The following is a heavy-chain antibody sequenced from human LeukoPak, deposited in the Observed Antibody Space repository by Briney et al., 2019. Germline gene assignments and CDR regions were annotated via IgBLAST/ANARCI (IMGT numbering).Heavy chain of an antibody. V-gene: IGHV4-30-2*01. CDR2: IYHSGST. Sequence: TLSLTCAVSGGSISSGGYSWSWIRQPPGKGLEWIGYIYHSGSTNYNPSLKSRVTISVDTSKNQFSLKLSSVTAADTAVYYCARARAGYCSGGSCYGWFDPWGQGTLVTVSS. J-gene: IGHJ5*02. D-gene: IGHD2-15*01. CDR1: GGSISSGGYS. CDR3: ARARAGYCSGGSCYGWFDP.